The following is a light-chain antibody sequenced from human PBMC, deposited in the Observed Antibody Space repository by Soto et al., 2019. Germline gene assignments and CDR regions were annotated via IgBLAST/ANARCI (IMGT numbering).Light chain of an antibody. V-gene: IGKV3-20*01. J-gene: IGKJ1*01. Sequence: EIVMTQSPATLSVSPGERATVPCRASQSVRNNLAWYQQKPGQAPRLLIYGASSRATGIPDRFSGSGSGTDFTLTISRLEPEDFAVYYCQQYATSPRTFGQGTKVDI. CDR3: QQYATSPRT. CDR2: GAS. CDR1: QSVRNN.